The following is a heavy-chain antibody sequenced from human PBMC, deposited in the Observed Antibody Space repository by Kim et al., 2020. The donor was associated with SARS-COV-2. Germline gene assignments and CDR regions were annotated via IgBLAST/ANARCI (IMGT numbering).Heavy chain of an antibody. V-gene: IGHV4-39*07. CDR2: IYYSGST. CDR1: GGSISSSSYY. D-gene: IGHD2-21*02. CDR3: ARSVVVTAIHPNFDY. Sequence: SETLSLTCTVSGGSISSSSYYWGWIRQPPGKGLEWIGSIYYSGSTYYNPSLKSRVTISVDTSKNQFSLKLSSVTAADTAVYYCARSVVVTAIHPNFDYWGQGTLVTVSS. J-gene: IGHJ4*02.